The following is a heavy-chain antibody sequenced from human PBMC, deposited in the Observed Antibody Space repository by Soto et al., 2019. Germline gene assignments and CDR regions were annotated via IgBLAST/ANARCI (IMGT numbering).Heavy chain of an antibody. V-gene: IGHV1-69*01. Sequence: QAQLVQSGAEVKKPGSSVRVSCQASGGTLSSSPVISWVRQAPGQGPEWMVGIVPISGTVNYAQMFQGRVRIAAYVSANTVYMDLHSLRSEDTAVYYCARGGFSGSYFAYWGQGTLVTVPS. CDR3: ARGGFSGSYFAY. J-gene: IGHJ4*02. CDR1: GGTLSSSP. CDR2: IVPISGTV. D-gene: IGHD1-26*01.